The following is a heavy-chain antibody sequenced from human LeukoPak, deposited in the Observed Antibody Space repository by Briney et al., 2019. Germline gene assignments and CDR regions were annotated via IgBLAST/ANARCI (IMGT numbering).Heavy chain of an antibody. CDR3: ARDYGGNSGRIYGAFDI. J-gene: IGHJ3*02. D-gene: IGHD4-23*01. CDR1: GFTVSSNY. CDR2: IYSGGST. Sequence: QPGGSLRLSCAASGFTVSSNYMSWVRQAPGKGLEWVSVIYSGGSTYYADSVKGRFTISRDNSKNTLYLQMNSLRAEDTAVYYCARDYGGNSGRIYGAFDIWGQGTMVTVSS. V-gene: IGHV3-53*01.